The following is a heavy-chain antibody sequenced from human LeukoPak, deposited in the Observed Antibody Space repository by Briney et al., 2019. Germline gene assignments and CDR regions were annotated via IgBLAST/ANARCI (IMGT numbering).Heavy chain of an antibody. Sequence: ASVKVSCKASGYTFTSNALGWVRQAPGQGLEWRGWINTNTGNPTYAQGFTGRFVFSLDTSDNTAYLQISSLPAEDTAVYYCASFFCTSGLCYYLDYWGQGTLVTVSS. J-gene: IGHJ4*02. CDR1: GYTFTSNA. D-gene: IGHD2-8*01. V-gene: IGHV7-4-1*02. CDR3: ASFFCTSGLCYYLDY. CDR2: INTNTGNP.